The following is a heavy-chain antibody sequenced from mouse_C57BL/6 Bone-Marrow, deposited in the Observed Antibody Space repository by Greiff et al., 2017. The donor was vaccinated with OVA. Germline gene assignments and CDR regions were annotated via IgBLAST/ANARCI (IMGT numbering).Heavy chain of an antibody. CDR3: ARHHYGSSYGY. CDR1: GFTFSSYG. J-gene: IGHJ2*01. D-gene: IGHD1-1*01. V-gene: IGHV5-6*01. Sequence: EVKLMESGGDLVKPGGSLKLSCAASGFTFSSYGLSWVRQTPDKRLEWVATISSGGSYTYYPDIVKGRFTISRDNAKNTLYLQMRSLKSEDTDMYICARHHYGSSYGYWGQGTTLTVS. CDR2: ISSGGSYT.